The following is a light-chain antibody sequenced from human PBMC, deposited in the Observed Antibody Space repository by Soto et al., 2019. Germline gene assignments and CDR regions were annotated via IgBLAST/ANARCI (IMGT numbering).Light chain of an antibody. CDR1: QSVSSY. Sequence: EIVLTQSPATLSLSPGERATLSCRASQSVSSYLAWYQQKPCQAPRLLIYDASNRATGIPARFSGSGSGTDFTLTISSLQPEDCAVYYCQQRSNWPPWTVGQGTKVEIK. J-gene: IGKJ1*01. V-gene: IGKV3-11*01. CDR3: QQRSNWPPWT. CDR2: DAS.